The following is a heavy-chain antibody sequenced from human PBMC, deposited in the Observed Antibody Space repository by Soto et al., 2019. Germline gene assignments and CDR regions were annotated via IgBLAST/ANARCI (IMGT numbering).Heavy chain of an antibody. D-gene: IGHD1-26*01. V-gene: IGHV3-23*01. Sequence: ESGGGLVQPGGSLRLSCAASEFTFSNYAMSWVRQAPGKGLEWASLISGSGGSTYYADSVKGRFTISRDNSKNTLYLQMSSLRGDDTAVYYCATGSVNFDYWGQGTLVTVSS. CDR3: ATGSVNFDY. CDR2: ISGSGGST. CDR1: EFTFSNYA. J-gene: IGHJ4*02.